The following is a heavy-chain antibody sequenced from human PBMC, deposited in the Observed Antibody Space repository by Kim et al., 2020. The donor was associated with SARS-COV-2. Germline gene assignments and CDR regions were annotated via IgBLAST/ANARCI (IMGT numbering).Heavy chain of an antibody. CDR3: AIPRGSSTWTLDAFDI. CDR1: GFTFSSYG. V-gene: IGHV3-30*03. D-gene: IGHD6-13*01. J-gene: IGHJ3*02. CDR2: ISYDGSNK. Sequence: GGSLRLSCAASGFTFSSYGMHWVRQAPGKGLEWVTVISYDGSNKYYADSVKGRFTISRDNSKNTLYLKMNSLRGEDTAVYYCAIPRGSSTWTLDAFDIWGQGKMVTVSS.